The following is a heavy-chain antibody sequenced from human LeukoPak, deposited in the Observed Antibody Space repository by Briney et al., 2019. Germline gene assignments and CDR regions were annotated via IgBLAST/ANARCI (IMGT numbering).Heavy chain of an antibody. CDR3: ARDIGGWDHTQFDY. V-gene: IGHV3-48*03. CDR2: ISSSGSTV. CDR1: GFTFSSYE. Sequence: GGSLRLSCAASGFTFSSYEMNWVRQAPGKGLEWVSYISSSGSTVYYADSVKGRFTISRDNAKNSLYLQMNSLRAEDTAVYYCARDIGGWDHTQFDYRGQGTLVTVSS. D-gene: IGHD6-19*01. J-gene: IGHJ4*02.